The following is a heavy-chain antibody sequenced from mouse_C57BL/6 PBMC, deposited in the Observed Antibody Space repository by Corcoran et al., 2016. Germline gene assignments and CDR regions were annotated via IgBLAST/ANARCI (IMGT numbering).Heavy chain of an antibody. V-gene: IGHV1-26*01. CDR2: INPNNGGT. CDR1: GYTFTDYY. D-gene: IGHD1-1*01. Sequence: EVQLQQSGPELVKPGASVKISCKASGYTFTDYYMNWVKQSHGKSLEWIGDINPNNGGTSYNQKFKGKATLTVDKSSSTAYMELRSLTSEDSAVDYCAGGYYGSRWYFDVWGTGTTVTVSS. CDR3: AGGYYGSRWYFDV. J-gene: IGHJ1*03.